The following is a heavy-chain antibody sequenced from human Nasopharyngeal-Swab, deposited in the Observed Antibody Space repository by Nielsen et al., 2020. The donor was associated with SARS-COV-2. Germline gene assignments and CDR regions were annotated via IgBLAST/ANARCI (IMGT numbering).Heavy chain of an antibody. V-gene: IGHV3-21*01. J-gene: IGHJ4*02. CDR1: GFTFSSYS. D-gene: IGHD3-3*01. Sequence: GESLKISCAASGFTFSSYSMNWVRQAPGKGLEWVSSISSSSSYIYYADSVKGRFTISRDNAKNSLYLQMNSLRAEGTAVYYCARDRITIFGVEKPFDYWGQGTLVTVSS. CDR2: ISSSSSYI. CDR3: ARDRITIFGVEKPFDY.